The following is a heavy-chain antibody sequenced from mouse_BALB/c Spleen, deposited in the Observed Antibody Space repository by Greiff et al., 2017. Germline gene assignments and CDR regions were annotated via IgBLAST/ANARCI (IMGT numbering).Heavy chain of an antibody. CDR1: GFTFSSYA. V-gene: IGHV5-9-4*01. Sequence: EVMLVESGGGLVKPGGSLKLSCAASGFTFSSYAMSWVRQSPEKRLEWVAEISSGGSYTYYPDTVTGRFTISRDNAKNTLYLEMSSLRSEDTAMYYCARGKTVVATGGMDYWGQGTSVTVSS. CDR2: ISSGGSYT. J-gene: IGHJ4*01. CDR3: ARGKTVVATGGMDY. D-gene: IGHD1-1*01.